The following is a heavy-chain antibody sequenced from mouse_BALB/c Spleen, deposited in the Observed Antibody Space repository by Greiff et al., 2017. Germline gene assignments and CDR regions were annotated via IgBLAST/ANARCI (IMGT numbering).Heavy chain of an antibody. J-gene: IGHJ3*01. CDR2: ISSGGSYT. V-gene: IGHV5-9-4*01. CDR3: AREDGYYFAY. CDR1: GFTFSSYA. Sequence: EVNVVESGGGLVKPGGSLKLSCAASGFTFSSYAMSWVRQSPEKRLEWVAEISSGGSYTYYPDTVTGRFTISRDNAKNTLYLEMSSLRSEDTAMYYCAREDGYYFAYWGQGTLVTVSA. D-gene: IGHD2-3*01.